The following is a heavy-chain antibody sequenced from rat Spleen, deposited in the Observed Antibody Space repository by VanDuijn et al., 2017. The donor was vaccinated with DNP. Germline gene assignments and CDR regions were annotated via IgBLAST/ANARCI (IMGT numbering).Heavy chain of an antibody. CDR2: IWSGGTK. V-gene: IGHV2-16*01. CDR1: GFSLSSYG. J-gene: IGHJ4*01. D-gene: IGHD1-2*01. Sequence: QVQLKESGPGLVQPSQTLSLTCTVSGFSLSSYGVSWVRQPPGKGLEWIGAIWSGGTKAYNSVLKSRLSINRDTSKSQVLLKLNSLQTEDTAMYFCAISGDYSSYYVMDVWGQGASVTVSS. CDR3: AISGDYSSYYVMDV.